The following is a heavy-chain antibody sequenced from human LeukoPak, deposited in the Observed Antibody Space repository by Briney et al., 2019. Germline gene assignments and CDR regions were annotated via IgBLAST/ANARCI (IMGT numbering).Heavy chain of an antibody. CDR3: ASRSINWYRGNNWFDP. V-gene: IGHV3-30*03. CDR1: GFTFMNTA. CDR2: ISNDGTNK. J-gene: IGHJ5*02. D-gene: IGHD6-13*01. Sequence: PGGSLRLSCAASGFTFMNTAMHWVRQAPGKGLEWLAVISNDGTNKESADSVKGRFTISRDNSKNTLYLQMNSLRVEDTAVYYCASRSINWYRGNNWFDPWGQGTLVTVSS.